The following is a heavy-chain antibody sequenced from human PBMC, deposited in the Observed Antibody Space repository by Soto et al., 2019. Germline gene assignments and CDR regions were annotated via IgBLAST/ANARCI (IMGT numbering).Heavy chain of an antibody. CDR1: GGSFSGYY. D-gene: IGHD2-2*01. CDR3: ARGDIVVVPAAQRLYDY. CDR2: INHSGST. J-gene: IGHJ4*02. Sequence: PSETLSLTCAVYGGSFSGYYWSWIRQPPGKGLEWIGEINHSGSTNYNPSLKSRVTISVDTSKNQFSLKLSSVTAADTAVYYCARGDIVVVPAAQRLYDYWGQGTLVTSPQ. V-gene: IGHV4-34*01.